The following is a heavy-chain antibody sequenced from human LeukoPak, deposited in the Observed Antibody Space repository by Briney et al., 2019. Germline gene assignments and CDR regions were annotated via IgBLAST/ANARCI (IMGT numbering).Heavy chain of an antibody. CDR3: ARELASYDSSGYPSY. Sequence: PGGSLRLSGAASGFTFSSYSMNWVRQAPGKGLEWVSSISSSSSYIYYADSVKGRFTISRDNAKNSLYLQMNSLRAEDTAVYYCARELASYDSSGYPSYWGQGTLVTVSS. V-gene: IGHV3-21*01. CDR2: ISSSSSYI. CDR1: GFTFSSYS. J-gene: IGHJ4*02. D-gene: IGHD3-22*01.